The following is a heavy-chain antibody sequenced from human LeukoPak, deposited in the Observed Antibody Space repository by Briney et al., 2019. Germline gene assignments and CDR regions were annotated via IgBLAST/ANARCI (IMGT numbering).Heavy chain of an antibody. CDR3: AKDREYSSSWTDSFDY. D-gene: IGHD6-6*01. CDR2: VNGSGGLT. V-gene: IGHV3-23*01. Sequence: GGSLRLSCAASGLTFSSYAMRWVRQAPGEGLEWVSPVNGSGGLTYYAGSVKGRFTISRDNSKNTLYLQMNSLRAEDTAVYYCAKDREYSSSWTDSFDYWGQGTLVTVSS. CDR1: GLTFSSYA. J-gene: IGHJ4*02.